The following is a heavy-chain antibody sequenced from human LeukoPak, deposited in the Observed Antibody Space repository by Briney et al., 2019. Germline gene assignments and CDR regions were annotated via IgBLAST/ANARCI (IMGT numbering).Heavy chain of an antibody. CDR2: IYSGGRT. D-gene: IGHD4-17*01. CDR3: ASRTVGDYLYFDH. J-gene: IGHJ4*02. V-gene: IGHV3-66*01. CDR1: GFTVSNKY. Sequence: GSLRLSCAASGFTVSNKYMSWVRQAPGKGLEWVSVIYSGGRTYYADSVKGRFTISRDNSKNTLYLQMNSLRVADTAVYYCASRTVGDYLYFDHWGQGTLVIVSS.